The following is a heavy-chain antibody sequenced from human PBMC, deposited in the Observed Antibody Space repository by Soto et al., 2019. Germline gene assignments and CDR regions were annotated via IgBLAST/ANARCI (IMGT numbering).Heavy chain of an antibody. D-gene: IGHD2-21*02. CDR3: AKDAVYGDGLWLVAD. Sequence: DVQLLESGGGLVQPGGSLRLSCAASGFTFSKYAMIWVRQAPGKGQEWVSGITGSGGTLEYAASVKGRFTISRDNSNNMVYLQMNSLRAEDTAMYYCAKDAVYGDGLWLVADWGQGTLVTVS. CDR2: ITGSGGTL. J-gene: IGHJ4*02. CDR1: GFTFSKYA. V-gene: IGHV3-23*01.